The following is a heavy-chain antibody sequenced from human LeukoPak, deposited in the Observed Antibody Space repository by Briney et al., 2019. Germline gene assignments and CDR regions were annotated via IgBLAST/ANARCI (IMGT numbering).Heavy chain of an antibody. V-gene: IGHV4-59*01. CDR2: IYYSGST. Sequence: TSETLSLTCTVSGGSISSYYWSWIRQPPGKGLEWIGYIYYSGSTNYNPSLKSRVTISVDTSKNQFSLKLSSVTAADTAVYYCARVGSGYSYGSGFDYWGQGTLVTVSS. CDR3: ARVGSGYSYGSGFDY. J-gene: IGHJ4*02. CDR1: GGSISSYY. D-gene: IGHD5-18*01.